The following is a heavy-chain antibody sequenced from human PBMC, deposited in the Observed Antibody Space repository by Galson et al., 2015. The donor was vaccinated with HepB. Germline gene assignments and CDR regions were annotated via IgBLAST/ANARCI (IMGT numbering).Heavy chain of an antibody. J-gene: IGHJ4*02. Sequence: SVKVSCKAPGGTFSDYAISWVRQAPGQGLEWMGRIIPILGTVNYAQKFQGRVTITADKSTSTAYMELSSLRSEDTAVYYCARVPGDYFDYWGQGTLVTVSS. CDR2: IIPILGTV. CDR3: ARVPGDYFDY. CDR1: GGTFSDYA. V-gene: IGHV1-69*04.